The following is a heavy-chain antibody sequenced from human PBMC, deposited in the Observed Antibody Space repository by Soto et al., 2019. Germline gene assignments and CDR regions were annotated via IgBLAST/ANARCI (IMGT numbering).Heavy chain of an antibody. CDR2: ISSSSSTI. V-gene: IGHV3-48*01. D-gene: IGHD3-10*01. J-gene: IGHJ3*02. CDR3: ARDRFGELMRSHDAFDI. Sequence: EVQLVESGGGLVQPGGSLRLSCAASGFTFSSYSMNWVRQAPGKGLEWVSYISSSSSTIYYADSVKGRFTISRDNAKNSLYLQMNSLRAEDTAVYYCARDRFGELMRSHDAFDIWGQGTMVTVSS. CDR1: GFTFSSYS.